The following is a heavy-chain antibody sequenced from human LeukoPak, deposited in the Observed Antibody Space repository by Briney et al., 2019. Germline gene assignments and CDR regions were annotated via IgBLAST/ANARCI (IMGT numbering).Heavy chain of an antibody. J-gene: IGHJ4*02. D-gene: IGHD3-10*01. V-gene: IGHV3-23*01. Sequence: GGSLRLSCAASGFTFSSYAMSWVRQAPGKGLEWVSTISGSGGTTYNADSAKGRFSISRDNSKNTLYLQMNSLRAEDTAVYYCAKGRFMVRGVMLFDYWGQGTLVTVSS. CDR2: ISGSGGTT. CDR1: GFTFSSYA. CDR3: AKGRFMVRGVMLFDY.